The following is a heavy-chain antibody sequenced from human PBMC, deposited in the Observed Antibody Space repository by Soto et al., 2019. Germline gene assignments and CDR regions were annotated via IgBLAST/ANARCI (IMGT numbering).Heavy chain of an antibody. CDR3: AKDLSFCSGTTCSQHDGSEN. CDR1: GFTFSTYA. J-gene: IGHJ4*02. D-gene: IGHD1-7*01. CDR2: ISFDGNSR. Sequence: QVQLVESGGGVVQSGRSLRLSCAASGFTFSTYAMHWVRQAPGKGLEWVAVISFDGNSRFYRDSVKGRFTISRDNSKNTLYLEMSSLRVDDTAVYFCAKDLSFCSGTTCSQHDGSENWGQGTLVTVSS. V-gene: IGHV3-30*18.